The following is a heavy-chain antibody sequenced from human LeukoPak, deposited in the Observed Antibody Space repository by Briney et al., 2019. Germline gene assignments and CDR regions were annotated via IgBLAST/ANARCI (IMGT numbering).Heavy chain of an antibody. Sequence: ASMKVSCKSSGFTFTDHYIHWVRQGPGQGLEWMGYIGPHSTFTSSPQEFQGRVTMTRDASMSAAYMELTRLTSDDTAVYYCVREGEGPLSKDFDYWGQGTLVTVSS. D-gene: IGHD2/OR15-2a*01. J-gene: IGHJ4*02. CDR3: VREGEGPLSKDFDY. CDR1: GFTFTDHY. CDR2: IGPHSTFT. V-gene: IGHV1-2*02.